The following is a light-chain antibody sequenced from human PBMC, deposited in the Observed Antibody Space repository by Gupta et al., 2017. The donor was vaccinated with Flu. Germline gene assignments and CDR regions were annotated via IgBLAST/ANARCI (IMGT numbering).Light chain of an antibody. CDR1: SGSVSTDYY. CDR3: FLFMGSGNWV. V-gene: IGLV8-61*01. CDR2: KTN. Sequence: QTVVTQEPSFSVSPGGTVTPTCGLGSGSVSTDYYPSWHRQTPGQSPRTLIYKTNIRSSGVPARFSGSILGNKAALTIAGAQPDDEADYYCFLFMGSGNWVFGGGTKLTVL. J-gene: IGLJ3*02.